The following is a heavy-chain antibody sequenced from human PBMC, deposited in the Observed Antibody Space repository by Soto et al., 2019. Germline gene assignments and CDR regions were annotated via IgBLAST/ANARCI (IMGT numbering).Heavy chain of an antibody. D-gene: IGHD2-15*01. CDR2: IYYSGST. V-gene: IGHV4-31*03. J-gene: IGHJ5*01. CDR1: GGSISSGGYY. CDR3: ARGGADIVVVVAASVWFDS. Sequence: SETLSLTCTVSGGSISSGGYYWSWIRQHPGKGLAWIGYIYYSGSTYYNPSLKSRVTISVDTSKNQFSLKLSSVTAADTAVYYCARGGADIVVVVAASVWFDSSGQGTLVTVST.